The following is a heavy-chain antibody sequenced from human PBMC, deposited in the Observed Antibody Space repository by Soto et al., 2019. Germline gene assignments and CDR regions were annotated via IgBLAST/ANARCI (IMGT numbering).Heavy chain of an antibody. J-gene: IGHJ3*02. V-gene: IGHV1-8*01. Sequence: ASVKVSCKASGYTFTSYDINWVRQATGQGLEWMGWMNPNSGNTGYAQKFQGRVTMTRNTSISAAYMELSSLRSEDTAVYYCASLDTYYDILTGAPDAFDIWGQGTMVPVSS. CDR2: MNPNSGNT. CDR1: GYTFTSYD. D-gene: IGHD3-9*01. CDR3: ASLDTYYDILTGAPDAFDI.